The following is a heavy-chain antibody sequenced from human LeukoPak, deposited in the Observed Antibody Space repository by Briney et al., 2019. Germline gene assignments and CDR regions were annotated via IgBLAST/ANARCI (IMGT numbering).Heavy chain of an antibody. CDR1: GYTFTGYY. CDR2: INPNSGGT. D-gene: IGHD4-4*01. V-gene: IGHV1-2*02. Sequence: ASVKVSCKASGYTFTGYYMHWVRQAPGQGLEWMGWINPNSGGTNYAQKFQGRVTMTRDTSISTAYRELSRLRSEDTAVYYCARVDLQDIIIDYWGQGTLVTVSS. CDR3: ARVDLQDIIIDY. J-gene: IGHJ4*02.